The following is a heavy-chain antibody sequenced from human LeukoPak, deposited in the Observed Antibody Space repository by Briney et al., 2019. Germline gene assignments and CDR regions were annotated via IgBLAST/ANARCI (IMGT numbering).Heavy chain of an antibody. V-gene: IGHV4-4*02. Sequence: SETLSLTCAVSGGSISSSNWWTWVRQPPGKGLEWIGEIYRSGSTNYNPSLKSRVTISVDNSKNQFSLNLSSVTAADTAVYYCARVPVWGGSHRPIDYWGQGTLVTVSS. CDR3: ARVPVWGGSHRPIDY. CDR1: GGSISSSNW. J-gene: IGHJ4*02. CDR2: IYRSGST. D-gene: IGHD2-15*01.